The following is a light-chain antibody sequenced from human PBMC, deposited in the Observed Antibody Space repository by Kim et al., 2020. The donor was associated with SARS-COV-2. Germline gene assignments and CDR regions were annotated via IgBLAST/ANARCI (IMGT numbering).Light chain of an antibody. CDR3: QQTYSTPLT. V-gene: IGKV1-39*01. J-gene: IGKJ4*01. Sequence: ASVGDRVTITCRPSQSIGSYLNLYQQKPGKAPTLLIYTASSLQSGVPSRFSGSGSGTDFTLTISGLQPEDLATYYCQQTYSTPLTFGGGTKVEIK. CDR2: TAS. CDR1: QSIGSY.